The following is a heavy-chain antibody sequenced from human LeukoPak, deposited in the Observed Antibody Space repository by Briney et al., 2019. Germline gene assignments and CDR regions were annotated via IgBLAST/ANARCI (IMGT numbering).Heavy chain of an antibody. Sequence: GGSLRLSCAASGFTFSSYSMNWVRQAPGKGLEWVSSISSSSSYIYYSDSVKGRFTISRDNSKNTLYLQMNSLRAEDTAVYYCARGSFFGLWGQGTLVTVSS. J-gene: IGHJ5*02. V-gene: IGHV3-21*04. CDR2: ISSSSSYI. D-gene: IGHD3-10*01. CDR3: ARGSFFGL. CDR1: GFTFSSYS.